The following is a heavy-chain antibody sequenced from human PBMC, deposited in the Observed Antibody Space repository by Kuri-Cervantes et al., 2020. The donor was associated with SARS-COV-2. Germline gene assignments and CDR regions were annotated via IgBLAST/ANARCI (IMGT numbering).Heavy chain of an antibody. CDR2: ISISGSTI. CDR1: GFTFSSYA. V-gene: IGHV3-48*04. CDR3: ARFDFGYYYGMDV. Sequence: GESLKISCAASGFTFSSYAMSWVRQAPGKGLEWVSYISISGSTIYYADSVKGRFTISRDNAKNSLYLQMNSLRAEDTAVYYCARFDFGYYYGMDVWGQGTTVTVSS. D-gene: IGHD3-9*01. J-gene: IGHJ6*02.